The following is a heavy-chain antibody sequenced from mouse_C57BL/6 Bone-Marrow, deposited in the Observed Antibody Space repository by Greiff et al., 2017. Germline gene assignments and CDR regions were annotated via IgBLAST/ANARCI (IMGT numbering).Heavy chain of an antibody. V-gene: IGHV2-9*01. CDR3: AKHGDGGVGIWYFGV. CDR1: GFSLPSYG. Sequence: VKLMESGPGLVAPSQSLSITCTVSGFSLPSYGVDWVRQPPGKGLEWLGVIWGGGSTNYNSALMSRLSISKDNSKSQVFLKMNRLQTDDTAMYYCAKHGDGGVGIWYFGVWGKGTTVTVSS. J-gene: IGHJ1*03. CDR2: IWGGGST. D-gene: IGHD3-3*01.